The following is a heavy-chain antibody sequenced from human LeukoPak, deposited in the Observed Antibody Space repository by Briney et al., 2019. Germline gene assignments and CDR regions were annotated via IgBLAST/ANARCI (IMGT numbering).Heavy chain of an antibody. D-gene: IGHD3-3*01. CDR3: TTGNPIYYDFWSGYYPFDY. CDR1: EFTFSSYA. CDR2: ISGSGTTT. Sequence: GGSLRLSCAASEFTFSSYAMSWVRQAPGKGLEWVSGISGSGTTTYYADSVKGRFTISRDNSKNTLYLQLKSLRAEDTAVYYCTTGNPIYYDFWSGYYPFDYWGQGTLVTVSS. J-gene: IGHJ4*02. V-gene: IGHV3-23*01.